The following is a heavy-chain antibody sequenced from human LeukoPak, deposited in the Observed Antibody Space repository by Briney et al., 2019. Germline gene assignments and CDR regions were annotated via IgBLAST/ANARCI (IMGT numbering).Heavy chain of an antibody. CDR1: GFTFSNYG. V-gene: IGHV3-30*03. Sequence: GRSLRLSCAASGFTFSNYGMHWVRQAPGKGLEWVAVISYDGSMKYYADSVKGRFTISRDNAKNSLYLQMSSLRAEDTAVYYCGMAMDVWGRGTTVTVSS. CDR3: GMAMDV. D-gene: IGHD5-24*01. J-gene: IGHJ6*02. CDR2: ISYDGSMK.